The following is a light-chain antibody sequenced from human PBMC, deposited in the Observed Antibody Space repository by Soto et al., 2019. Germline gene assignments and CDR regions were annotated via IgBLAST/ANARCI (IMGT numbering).Light chain of an antibody. V-gene: IGKV4-1*01. CDR1: QSVFYSSNNKNY. CDR2: WAS. Sequence: DIVMTHSPDSLAVSLGERATINCKSSQSVFYSSNNKNYLAWYQQKPGQPPKLLIYWASIRESGVPDRFSGSGSGTDFTLTISSLQAEDVAVYYCQQYYTTPLTFGGGTRVEIK. J-gene: IGKJ4*01. CDR3: QQYYTTPLT.